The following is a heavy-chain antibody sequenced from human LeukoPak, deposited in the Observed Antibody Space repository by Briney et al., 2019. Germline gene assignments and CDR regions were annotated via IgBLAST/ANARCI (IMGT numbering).Heavy chain of an antibody. CDR3: ARHSSSGVRDYMDV. Sequence: SETLSLTCTVSGGSISSYYWGWIRQPPGKGLEWIGSIYYSGSTYYNPSLKSRVTISVDTSKNQFSLKLSSVTAADTAVYYCARHSSSGVRDYMDVWGKGTTVTVSS. CDR1: GGSISSYY. D-gene: IGHD6-25*01. V-gene: IGHV4-39*01. CDR2: IYYSGST. J-gene: IGHJ6*03.